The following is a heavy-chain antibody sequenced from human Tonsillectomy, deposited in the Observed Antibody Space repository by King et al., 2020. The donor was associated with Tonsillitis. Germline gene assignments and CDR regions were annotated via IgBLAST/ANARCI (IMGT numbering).Heavy chain of an antibody. CDR2: IYSGGST. Sequence: VQLVESGGGLIQPGGSLRLSCAASGFTVSSNYMSWVRQAPGKGLEWVSIIYSGGSTYYTDSVKGRFTISRDNFKNTLYLQMNSLRAEDTAVYYCVMVDPPYYYGMDFWGQGTTVSVSS. CDR1: GFTVSSNY. V-gene: IGHV3-53*01. D-gene: IGHD2-15*01. CDR3: VMVDPPYYYGMDF. J-gene: IGHJ6*02.